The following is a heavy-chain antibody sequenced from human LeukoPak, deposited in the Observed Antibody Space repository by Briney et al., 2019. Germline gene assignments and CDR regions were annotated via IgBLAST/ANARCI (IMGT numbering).Heavy chain of an antibody. V-gene: IGHV4-59*01. Sequence: SETLSLTCTVSGGSINNYYWSWIRQPPGEELEWIGYIYYSGSTNYNPSLKSRVSISLDTSKNQISLKLSSVTAADTAVYYRARGVNFDYWGQGTLVTVSS. J-gene: IGHJ4*02. CDR1: GGSINNYY. CDR2: IYYSGST. CDR3: ARGVNFDY. D-gene: IGHD3-22*01.